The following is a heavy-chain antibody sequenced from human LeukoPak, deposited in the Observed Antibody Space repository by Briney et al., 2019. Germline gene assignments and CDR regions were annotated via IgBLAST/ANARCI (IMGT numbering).Heavy chain of an antibody. Sequence: PSWTLSLTCAVSGGSISSNSYYWAWVRQPPGKGLEWIGSNYYSGRTFYNPSLKSRVTISVDTSKNQSSLKVSSVTAADTAVYYCAPQQGRNLVNYFDYWGQGTLVTVPS. CDR3: APQQGRNLVNYFDY. CDR2: NYYSGRT. D-gene: IGHD2-21*01. V-gene: IGHV4-39*01. J-gene: IGHJ4*02. CDR1: GGSISSNSYY.